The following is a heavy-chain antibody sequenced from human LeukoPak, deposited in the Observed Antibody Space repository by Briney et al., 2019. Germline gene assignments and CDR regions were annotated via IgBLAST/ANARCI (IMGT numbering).Heavy chain of an antibody. J-gene: IGHJ3*02. CDR2: INPSGGST. D-gene: IGHD3-3*01. Sequence: ASVKVSCKASGYTFTRYYMHWVRQAPGQGLEWMGIINPSGGSTNYAQKFQGRVTMTRDTSSSTAYMELSRLRFDDTVVYYCARGPRITIFGVVMANDAFDIWGQGTMVTVSS. CDR1: GYTFTRYY. CDR3: ARGPRITIFGVVMANDAFDI. V-gene: IGHV1-46*01.